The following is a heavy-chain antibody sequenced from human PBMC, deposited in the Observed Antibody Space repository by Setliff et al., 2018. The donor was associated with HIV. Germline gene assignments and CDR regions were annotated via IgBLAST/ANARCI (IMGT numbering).Heavy chain of an antibody. V-gene: IGHV4-4*08. CDR2: IYSGGST. J-gene: IGHJ3*01. D-gene: IGHD3-10*01. CDR3: ARVRSYGSAYDAFDV. CDR1: GGSIGGYY. Sequence: SETLSLTCTVSGGSIGGYYWSWIRQPQGTGLEWLGCIYSGGSTNYNSSLESRVTITLDTSKNQFSLRLTSVTAADTAVYYCARVRSYGSAYDAFDVWGQGTMVT.